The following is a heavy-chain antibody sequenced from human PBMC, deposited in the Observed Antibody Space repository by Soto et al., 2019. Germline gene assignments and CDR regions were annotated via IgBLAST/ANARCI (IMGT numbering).Heavy chain of an antibody. CDR2: IDPSDSYT. CDR1: GYSFTIYW. V-gene: IGHV5-10-1*01. Sequence: GESLKISCNGSGYSFTIYWISWARQMPGKGLEWMGRIDPSDSYTNYSPSFQGHVTISADKSISTAYLQWSSLKASDTAMYYCASTIAARPYYYGMDVWGQGTTVTVSS. D-gene: IGHD6-6*01. J-gene: IGHJ6*02. CDR3: ASTIAARPYYYGMDV.